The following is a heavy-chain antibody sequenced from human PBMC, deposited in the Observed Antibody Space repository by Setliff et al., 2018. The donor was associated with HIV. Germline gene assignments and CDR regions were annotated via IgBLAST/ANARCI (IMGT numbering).Heavy chain of an antibody. J-gene: IGHJ4*02. CDR3: AVAYCGGDCYWITPYYFDY. D-gene: IGHD2-21*02. CDR2: VYENAYA. Sequence: PSETLSLTCTVSGGSMNNYYWNWIRQTPGKGLEWIGYVYENAYAHYTVSLRSRVTVSMDTSKNQFSLTLRSVTAADTAVYYCAVAYCGGDCYWITPYYFDYWGQGTLVTVSS. V-gene: IGHV4-59*04. CDR1: GGSMNNYY.